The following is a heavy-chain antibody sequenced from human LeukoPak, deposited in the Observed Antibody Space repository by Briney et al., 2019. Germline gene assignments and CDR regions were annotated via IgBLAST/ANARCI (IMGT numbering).Heavy chain of an antibody. CDR1: GFTFSAYD. J-gene: IGHJ6*03. Sequence: GGSLRLSCAASGFTFSAYDMNWVRQAPGKGLEWVSHITTSGSTIYYADSVKGRFTISRDNAKNSLYLQMNSLRAEDTAVYYCARDGDTAMATYYYYYYYMDVWGKGTTVTVSS. D-gene: IGHD5-18*01. CDR2: ITTSGSTI. V-gene: IGHV3-48*03. CDR3: ARDGDTAMATYYYYYYYMDV.